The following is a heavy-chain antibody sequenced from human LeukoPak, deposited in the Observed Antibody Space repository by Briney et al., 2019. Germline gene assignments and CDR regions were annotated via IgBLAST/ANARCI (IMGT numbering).Heavy chain of an antibody. Sequence: SETLSLTCAVYGGSFSGYYWSWIRQPPGKGLGWIGVINHSGSKNYNTSLKTRVTISVETSKTKFSLKLSSVTGADTAVYYCARGHSSGLFDYWGQGTLVTVSS. CDR1: GGSFSGYY. J-gene: IGHJ4*02. D-gene: IGHD3-22*01. CDR3: ARGHSSGLFDY. V-gene: IGHV4-34*01. CDR2: INHSGSK.